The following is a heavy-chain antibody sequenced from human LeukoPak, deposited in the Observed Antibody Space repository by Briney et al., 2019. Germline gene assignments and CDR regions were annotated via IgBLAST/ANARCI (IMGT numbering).Heavy chain of an antibody. Sequence: PSETLSLTCTVSGYSISSGYYWGWIRQPPGKGLEWIGSIYHSGSTYYNPSLKSRVTISVDTSKNQFSLKLSSVTAADTAVYYCARDTTVTGWFDPWGQGTLVTVSS. CDR2: IYHSGST. CDR1: GYSISSGYY. D-gene: IGHD4-11*01. J-gene: IGHJ5*02. CDR3: ARDTTVTGWFDP. V-gene: IGHV4-38-2*02.